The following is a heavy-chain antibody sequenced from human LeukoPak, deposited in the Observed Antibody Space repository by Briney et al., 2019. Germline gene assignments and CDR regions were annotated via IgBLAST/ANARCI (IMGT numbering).Heavy chain of an antibody. CDR3: ATEGTYYDFWSGSSAPYYYYYGMDV. CDR2: FYPEDGET. V-gene: IGHV1-24*01. D-gene: IGHD3-3*01. CDR1: GYTLTELS. J-gene: IGHJ6*02. Sequence: ASVKVSCKVSGYTLTELSMHWVRQAPGKGLEWMGGFYPEDGETIYAQKFQGRVTMTEDTSTDTAYMELSSLRSEDTAAYYCATEGTYYDFWSGSSAPYYYYYGMDVWGQGTTVTVSS.